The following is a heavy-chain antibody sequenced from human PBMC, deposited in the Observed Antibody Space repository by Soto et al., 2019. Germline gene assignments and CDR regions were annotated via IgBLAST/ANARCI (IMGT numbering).Heavy chain of an antibody. CDR2: IYYSGST. Sequence: PSETXSLTCTVSGGSISSGGYYWRWIRQHPGKGLEWIGYIYYSGSTYYNPSLKSRVTISVGTSKNQFSLKLSSVTAADTAVYYCARVSGEWFGASPAAFDIWGQGTMVTVSS. J-gene: IGHJ3*02. CDR1: GGSISSGGYY. CDR3: ARVSGEWFGASPAAFDI. D-gene: IGHD3-10*01. V-gene: IGHV4-31*03.